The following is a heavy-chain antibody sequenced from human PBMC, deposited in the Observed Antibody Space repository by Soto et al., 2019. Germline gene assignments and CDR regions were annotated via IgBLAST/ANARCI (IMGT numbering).Heavy chain of an antibody. CDR2: IYYSGST. V-gene: IGHV4-59*08. D-gene: IGHD4-17*01. J-gene: IGHJ4*02. Sequence: QVQLQESGPGLVKPSETLSVTCTVSGGSISSYYWSWIRQPPGKGLEWTGYIYYSGSTNYNPSLESRVTISVDTSKNQFSLKLSSVTAADTAVYYCARLYGVYFDYWGQGTLVTVST. CDR3: ARLYGVYFDY. CDR1: GGSISSYY.